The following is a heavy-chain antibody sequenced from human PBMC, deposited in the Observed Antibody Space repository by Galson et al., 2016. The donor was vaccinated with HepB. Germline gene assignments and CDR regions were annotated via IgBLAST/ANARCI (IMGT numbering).Heavy chain of an antibody. V-gene: IGHV1-46*01. CDR3: AREIGGTSYFEY. CDR1: GDTLSNHY. Sequence: SVKVSCKASGDTLSNHYLHWVRQAPGQGLEWVGVINPSDGTTNCAERFQGRVTMTRVTSTTSFYMELSSLRYEDTAEYFCAREIGGTSYFEYWGQGTLVTVSS. D-gene: IGHD1-7*01. J-gene: IGHJ4*02. CDR2: INPSDGTT.